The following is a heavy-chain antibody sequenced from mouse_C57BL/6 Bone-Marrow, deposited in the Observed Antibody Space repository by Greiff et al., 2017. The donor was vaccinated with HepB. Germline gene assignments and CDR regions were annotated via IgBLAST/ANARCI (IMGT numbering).Heavy chain of an antibody. CDR1: GFNIKDDY. CDR3: TTDYGRDYAMDY. CDR2: IDPENGDT. Sequence: EVQLQQSGAELVRPGASVKLSCTASGFNIKDDYMHWVKQRPEQGLEWIGWIDPENGDTEYASKFQGKATITADTSYNTAYLQLSSPTSEDTAVYYCTTDYGRDYAMDYWGQGTSVTVSS. V-gene: IGHV14-4*01. D-gene: IGHD1-1*01. J-gene: IGHJ4*01.